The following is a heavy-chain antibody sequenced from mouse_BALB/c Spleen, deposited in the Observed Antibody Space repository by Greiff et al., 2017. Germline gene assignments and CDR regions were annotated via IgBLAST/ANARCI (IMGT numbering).Heavy chain of an antibody. CDR1: GYTFTSYW. CDR2: IYPSDSYT. V-gene: IGHV1-69*02. D-gene: IGHD2-1*01. J-gene: IGHJ4*01. Sequence: VQLQQPGAELVRPGASVKLSCKASGYTFTSYWINWVKQRPGQGLEWIGNIYPSDSYTNYNQKFKDKATLTVDKSSSTAYMQLSSPTSEDSAVYYCTRFGNYGMDYWGQGTSVTVSS. CDR3: TRFGNYGMDY.